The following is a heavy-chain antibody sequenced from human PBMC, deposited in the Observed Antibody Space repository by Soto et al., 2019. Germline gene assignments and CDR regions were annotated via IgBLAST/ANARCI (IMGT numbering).Heavy chain of an antibody. D-gene: IGHD5-12*01. V-gene: IGHV3-33*01. Sequence: GGSLRLSCAASGFTFSSYGMHWVRQAPGKGLEWVAVIWYDGSNKYYADSVKGRFTISRDNSKNTLYLQMNSLRAEYTAVYYCARGDVDIVATIPHYYGMDVWGQGT. CDR1: GFTFSSYG. J-gene: IGHJ6*02. CDR3: ARGDVDIVATIPHYYGMDV. CDR2: IWYDGSNK.